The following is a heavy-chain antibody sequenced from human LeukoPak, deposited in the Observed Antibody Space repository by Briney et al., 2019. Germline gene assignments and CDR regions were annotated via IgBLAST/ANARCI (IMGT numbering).Heavy chain of an antibody. CDR2: ISYDGSNK. D-gene: IGHD2-8*01. CDR3: ARDGGPVWPTVY. CDR1: GFTFSSYA. J-gene: IGHJ4*02. V-gene: IGHV3-30-3*01. Sequence: GGSLRLSCAASGFTFSSYAMHWVRQAPGKGLEWVAVISYDGSNKYYADSVKGRFTISRDNSKNTLYLQMNSLRAEDTAVYYCARDGGPVWPTVYWGQGTLVTVSS.